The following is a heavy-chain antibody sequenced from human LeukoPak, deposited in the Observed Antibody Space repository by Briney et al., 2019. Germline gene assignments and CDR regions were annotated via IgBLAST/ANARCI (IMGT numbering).Heavy chain of an antibody. CDR3: ARHGRGVPGGFDY. CDR1: GGSIGSSSYY. D-gene: IGHD2-8*02. J-gene: IGHJ4*02. Sequence: SETLSLTCTVSGGSIGSSSYYWGWIRQPPGKGLEWIGSMYDSGSTHYTPSLKSRVTISVDTSKTQFSLKLSSVTAADTALYYCARHGRGVPGGFDYWGQGTLVTVSS. CDR2: MYDSGST. V-gene: IGHV4-39*01.